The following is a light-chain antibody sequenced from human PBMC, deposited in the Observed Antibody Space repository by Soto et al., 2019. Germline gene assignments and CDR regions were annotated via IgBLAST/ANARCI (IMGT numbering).Light chain of an antibody. CDR3: LQHNSYPFT. CDR1: QTISGW. CDR2: DAS. Sequence: DIQMTQSPYTLSASVGDRVTITCRASQTISGWLAWYQQKPGKAPKLLIYDASTLESGVPSRFSGSESGTEFTLTISSLQPEDFATYYCLQHNSYPFTFGPGTKVDIK. V-gene: IGKV1-5*01. J-gene: IGKJ3*01.